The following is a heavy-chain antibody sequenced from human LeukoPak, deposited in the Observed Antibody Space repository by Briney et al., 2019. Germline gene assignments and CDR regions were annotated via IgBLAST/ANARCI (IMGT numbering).Heavy chain of an antibody. Sequence: ASVKVSCKASGYTFTSYAMNWVRQAPGQGLEWMGWINTNTGNPTYAQGFTGRIVFSLDTSVSTTYLQISSLKAEDTAVYFCARPFQSLGGLSLPDYWGQGTLLTVSS. V-gene: IGHV7-4-1*02. CDR2: INTNTGNP. J-gene: IGHJ4*02. CDR3: ARPFQSLGGLSLPDY. D-gene: IGHD3-16*02. CDR1: GYTFTSYA.